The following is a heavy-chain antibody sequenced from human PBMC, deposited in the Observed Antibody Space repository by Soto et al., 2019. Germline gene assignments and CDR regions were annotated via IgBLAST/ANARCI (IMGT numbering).Heavy chain of an antibody. CDR3: AKDMFSSSSAATFDY. J-gene: IGHJ4*02. D-gene: IGHD6-6*01. CDR1: GFIFDDYA. Sequence: DVQLVESGGGLAQPGRSLRLSCAASGFIFDDYAMHWVRQAPGKGLAWVSGISWQSGSIRYADSVKGRFTISRDNAKNSLYLQMNSLRVEDTALYYCAKDMFSSSSAATFDYWGQGILVTVSS. CDR2: ISWQSGSI. V-gene: IGHV3-9*01.